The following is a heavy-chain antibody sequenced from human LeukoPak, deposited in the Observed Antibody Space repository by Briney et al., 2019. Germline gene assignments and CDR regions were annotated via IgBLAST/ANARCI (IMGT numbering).Heavy chain of an antibody. J-gene: IGHJ5*02. V-gene: IGHV3-30*02. D-gene: IGHD6-6*01. CDR3: AKVGSQLVGLGDWFDP. CDR2: IRYDGSNK. Sequence: PGGSLRLSCAASGFTFSSYGMHWVRQAPGKGLEWVAFIRYDGSNKYYADSVKGRFTISSDNSKNTLYLQMNSLRAEDTAVYYCAKVGSQLVGLGDWFDPWGQGTLVTVSS. CDR1: GFTFSSYG.